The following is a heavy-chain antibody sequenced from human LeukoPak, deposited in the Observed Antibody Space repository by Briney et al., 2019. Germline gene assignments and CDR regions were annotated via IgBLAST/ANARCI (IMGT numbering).Heavy chain of an antibody. Sequence: ASVKVSCKVSGYTLTELGMHWVRQAPGKGLEWMGGFDPEDGETIYAQKFQGRVTMTEDTSTHTAYMELSSLRSEDTAVYYCETEVVFITVRNTFDIWARGTRATFS. CDR1: GYTLTELG. CDR3: ETEVVFITVRNTFDI. CDR2: FDPEDGET. V-gene: IGHV1-24*01. J-gene: IGHJ3*02. D-gene: IGHD3-22*01.